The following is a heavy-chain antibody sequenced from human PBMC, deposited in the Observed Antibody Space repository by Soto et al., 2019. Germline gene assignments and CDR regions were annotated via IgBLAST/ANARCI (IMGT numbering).Heavy chain of an antibody. CDR3: TEYSSSLH. J-gene: IGHJ4*02. CDR2: IRSKANSYAT. CDR1: GFTFSGSA. D-gene: IGHD6-6*01. V-gene: IGHV3-73*02. Sequence: EVQLVESGGGLVQPGGSLKLSCAASGFTFSGSAMHWVRQASGKGLEWVVRIRSKANSYATAYAASVKGRFTISRDDSKNTAYLQMNSLNTEDTAVYYCTEYSSSLHWGQGTLVTVSS.